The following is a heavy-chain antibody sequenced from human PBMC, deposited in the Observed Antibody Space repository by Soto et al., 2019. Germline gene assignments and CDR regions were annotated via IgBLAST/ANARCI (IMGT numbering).Heavy chain of an antibody. CDR2: ISYDGSNK. V-gene: IGHV3-30*18. Sequence: GGSLRLSCAASGFTFSCYGMHWVRPAPGKGLEWVAVISYDGSNKYYAASVKGRFTISRDNSKNTLYLQMNSLRAEDTAVYYCAKDLPAVTHYYYYYGMDVWGQGTTVTVSS. CDR3: AKDLPAVTHYYYYYGMDV. D-gene: IGHD4-4*01. J-gene: IGHJ6*02. CDR1: GFTFSCYG.